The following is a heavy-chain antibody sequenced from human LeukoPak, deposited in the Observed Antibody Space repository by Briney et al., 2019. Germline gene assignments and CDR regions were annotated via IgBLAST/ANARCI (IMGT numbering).Heavy chain of an antibody. V-gene: IGHV4-59*01. CDR2: IYYSGTT. CDR1: GGSIISYY. D-gene: IGHD6-13*01. Sequence: NTSETLSLTCTVSGGSIISYYWSWIRQPPGKGLEWIGYIYYSGTTNYNPSLKSRVTISVDTSKNQFSLKLSSVTAADTAVYYCARGVYIAAAQYGYWGQGTLVTVSS. J-gene: IGHJ4*02. CDR3: ARGVYIAAAQYGY.